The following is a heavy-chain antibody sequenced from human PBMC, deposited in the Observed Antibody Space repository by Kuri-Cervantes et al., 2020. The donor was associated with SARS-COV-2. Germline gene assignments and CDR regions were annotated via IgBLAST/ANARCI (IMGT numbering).Heavy chain of an antibody. CDR3: ARSVREYYFWSVYPNWFDP. D-gene: IGHD3-3*01. J-gene: IGHJ5*02. V-gene: IGHV1-18*01. CDR2: ISAYNGNT. CDR1: GYTFTSYG. Sequence: ASVKVSCKDSGYTFTSYGISWVRQAPGQGLEWMGWISAYNGNTNYAQKLQGRVTMTTDTSTSTAYMELRSLRSDDTAVYYCARSVREYYFWSVYPNWFDPWGQGTLVTVSS.